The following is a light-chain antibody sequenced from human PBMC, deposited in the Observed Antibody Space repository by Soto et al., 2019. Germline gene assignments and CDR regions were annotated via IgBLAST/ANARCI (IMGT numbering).Light chain of an antibody. V-gene: IGKV1-27*01. Sequence: DIQMTQSPSSLSASVGDRVTITCRASQGISNYLAWYQQKPGKVPKLLIYASSTLQSGVPSRFSGSGSGTDFTLSISSLQPEDVATYYSLSYNRALYTFGPGTKVYIK. CDR3: LSYNRALYT. CDR2: ASS. CDR1: QGISNY. J-gene: IGKJ3*01.